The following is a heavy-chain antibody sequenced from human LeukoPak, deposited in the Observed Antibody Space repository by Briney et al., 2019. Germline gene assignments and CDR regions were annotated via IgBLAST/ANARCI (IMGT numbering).Heavy chain of an antibody. CDR3: ARDNWNYFFHDY. V-gene: IGHV3-48*04. CDR1: GFTFSSYG. D-gene: IGHD1-7*01. J-gene: IGHJ4*02. Sequence: GRSLRLSCAASGFTFSSYGMHWVRQAPGKGLEWVSYISSSGSTIYYADSVKGRFTISRDNAKNSLYLQMNSLRAEDTAVYYCARDNWNYFFHDYWGQGTLVTVSS. CDR2: ISSSGSTI.